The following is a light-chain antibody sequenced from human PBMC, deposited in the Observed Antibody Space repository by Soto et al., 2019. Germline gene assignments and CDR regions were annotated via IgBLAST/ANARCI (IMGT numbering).Light chain of an antibody. Sequence: QSALTQPASVSGSPGQSITISCTGTSSDVGGYNYVSWYQQHPGKAPKLMIYDVSNRPSGVSNRLSGSKSGNTASLTISGLQAEDEADYSCSSYTSSSTLFSVFGTGTKVTVL. J-gene: IGLJ1*01. CDR2: DVS. CDR3: SSYTSSSTLFSV. V-gene: IGLV2-14*01. CDR1: SSDVGGYNY.